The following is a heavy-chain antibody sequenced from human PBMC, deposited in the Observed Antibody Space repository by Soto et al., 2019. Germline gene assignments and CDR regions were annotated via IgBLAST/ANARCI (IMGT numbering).Heavy chain of an antibody. CDR3: ARATIVLVPAAMVSHWFDP. CDR1: GGSISSGDYY. CDR2: IYYSGST. V-gene: IGHV4-30-4*01. D-gene: IGHD2-2*01. J-gene: IGHJ5*02. Sequence: SETLSLTCTVSGGSISSGDYYWSWIRQPPGKGLEWIGYIYYSGSTYYNPSLKSRVTISVDTSKNQFSLKLSSVTAADTAVYYCARATIVLVPAAMVSHWFDPWGQGTLVTVS.